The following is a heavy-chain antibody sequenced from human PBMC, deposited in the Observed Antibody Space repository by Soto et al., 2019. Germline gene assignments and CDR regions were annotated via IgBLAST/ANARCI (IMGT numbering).Heavy chain of an antibody. J-gene: IGHJ6*02. CDR3: ARDGYCSRTSCYLYDYYGMDV. CDR2: IIPIFGTA. V-gene: IGHV1-69*06. CDR1: GGTFSSYA. D-gene: IGHD2-2*01. Sequence: VKASCQASGGTFSSYAILWLRQARGQGLEWMGVIIPIFGTANYAQKFQGRVTITADKSTSTAYMELRSLRSEDTAVYDCARDGYCSRTSCYLYDYYGMDVWGQGTTVTVSS.